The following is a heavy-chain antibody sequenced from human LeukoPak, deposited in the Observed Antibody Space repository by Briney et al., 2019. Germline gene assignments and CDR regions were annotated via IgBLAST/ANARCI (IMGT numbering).Heavy chain of an antibody. CDR2: IYTSGNT. CDR1: GGSISSGSDY. Sequence: SQTLSLTCTVSGGSISSGSDYWSWIRQPAGKGLEWIGRIYTSGNTNYNPSLKSRVTISVDTSKNQFSLKLTSVTAADTAVYYCARESLGPPYYFDYWGQGTLVTVSA. J-gene: IGHJ4*02. V-gene: IGHV4-61*02. CDR3: ARESLGPPYYFDY. D-gene: IGHD1-26*01.